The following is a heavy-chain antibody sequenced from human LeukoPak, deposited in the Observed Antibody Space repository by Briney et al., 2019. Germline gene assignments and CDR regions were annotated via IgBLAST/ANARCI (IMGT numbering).Heavy chain of an antibody. D-gene: IGHD2-21*02. Sequence: PGGSLRLPCAASGFTFSSYTMNWVRQAPGEGLEWVSSITSSSSYIHYADSVKGRFTISRDNAKNSLYLQMNSLRAEDTAVYYCARDIGDWGGDCNYYYGMDVWGKGTTLTVSS. J-gene: IGHJ6*04. CDR2: ITSSSSYI. CDR1: GFTFSSYT. V-gene: IGHV3-21*01. CDR3: ARDIGDWGGDCNYYYGMDV.